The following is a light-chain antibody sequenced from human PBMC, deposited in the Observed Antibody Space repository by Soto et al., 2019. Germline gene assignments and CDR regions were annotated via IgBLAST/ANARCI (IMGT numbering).Light chain of an antibody. V-gene: IGKV1-27*01. CDR3: QKFNTAPLT. CDR1: QAISVY. CDR2: SAS. J-gene: IGKJ5*01. Sequence: DIQMTQSPSSLSASVGDRVTITCRASQAISVYLAWYQQKPGKVPKLLIYSASTLQSGVPSRFSGSGSGTDFTLTISSLQPEDVANYFCQKFNTAPLTFGQGTRLEIK.